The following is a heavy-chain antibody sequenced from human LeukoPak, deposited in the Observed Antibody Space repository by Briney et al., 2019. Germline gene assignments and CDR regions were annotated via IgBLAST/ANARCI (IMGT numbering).Heavy chain of an antibody. V-gene: IGHV3-21*01. CDR1: GFNFNTYT. J-gene: IGHJ3*02. CDR2: ISSRSSYT. Sequence: GGSLRLSCAASGFNFNTYTMNWVRQAPGTGLEWVSSISSRSSYTYYSDSVKGRFTISRDNAKNPLYLQMNSLRAEDTAVYYCARDSVGVSGSFASFDIWGQGTMVTVSS. D-gene: IGHD3-16*01. CDR3: ARDSVGVSGSFASFDI.